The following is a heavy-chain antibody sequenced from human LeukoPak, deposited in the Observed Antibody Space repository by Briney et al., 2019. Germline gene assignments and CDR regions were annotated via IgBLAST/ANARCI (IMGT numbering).Heavy chain of an antibody. V-gene: IGHV3-23*01. Sequence: PGGSLRLSCAASGFTFSSYAMSWVRQAPGKGLEWVSAISGSGGSTYYADSVKGRFTISRDNSKNTLYLQMNSLRAEDTAVYYCAPHPRLCGGGSCPADYWGQGTLVTVSS. CDR3: APHPRLCGGGSCPADY. CDR1: GFTFSSYA. D-gene: IGHD2-15*01. J-gene: IGHJ4*02. CDR2: ISGSGGST.